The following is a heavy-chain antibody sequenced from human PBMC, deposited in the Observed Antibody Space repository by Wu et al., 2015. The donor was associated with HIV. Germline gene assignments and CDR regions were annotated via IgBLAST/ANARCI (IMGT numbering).Heavy chain of an antibody. D-gene: IGHD1-26*01. CDR2: INTYSGDT. CDR3: ARDADGIVGAKIGRYFDV. Sequence: QVQLLQSGAEVKKPGASVKVSCKASGYTFTGYQIIWARQAPGQGLEWMGWINTYSGDTKYAQKFQGRVTLTTDTSTRTAYMELRSLRSDDTAVYYCARDADGIVGAKIGRYFDVVGRGSLVRVSS. CDR1: GYTFTGYQ. J-gene: IGHJ2*01. V-gene: IGHV1-18*01.